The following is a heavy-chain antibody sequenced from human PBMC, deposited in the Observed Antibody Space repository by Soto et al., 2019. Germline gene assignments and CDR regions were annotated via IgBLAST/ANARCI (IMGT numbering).Heavy chain of an antibody. CDR2: ISGSGVST. CDR1: GFSFSSYA. V-gene: IGHV3-23*01. CDR3: TKDRAGNLYFDY. J-gene: IGHJ4*02. Sequence: DVQLLESGGRVVQRGGSLRLYCAASGFSFSSYAMAWVRQAPRKGREWVSAISGSGVSTYYADSVKGRFTISRDNSKNTLYLQMNSLSADDTAVYYCTKDRAGNLYFDYWGQGTLVTVSS.